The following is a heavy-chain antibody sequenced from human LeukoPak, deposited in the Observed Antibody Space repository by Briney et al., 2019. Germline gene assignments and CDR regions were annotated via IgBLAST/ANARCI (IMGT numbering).Heavy chain of an antibody. CDR3: ARGGGFGYDFWSGQGSYYFDY. CDR2: IKEDGSEK. V-gene: IGHV3-7*01. D-gene: IGHD3-3*01. CDR1: GFTFSNYW. Sequence: PGGSPRLSCAASGFTFSNYWMSWVRQAPGKGLEWVANIKEDGSEKYYVDSVKGRFTISRDNAKNSLYLQMNSLRAEDTVLYYCARGGGFGYDFWSGQGSYYFDYWGQGTLVIVSS. J-gene: IGHJ4*02.